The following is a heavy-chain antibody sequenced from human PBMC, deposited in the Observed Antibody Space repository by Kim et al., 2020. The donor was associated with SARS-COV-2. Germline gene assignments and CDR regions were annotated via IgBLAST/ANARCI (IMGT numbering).Heavy chain of an antibody. J-gene: IGHJ4*02. CDR3: AKDFYESGSCRDD. V-gene: IGHV3-30*18. Sequence: GGSLRLSCAASGFTFSSYGMHWVRQAPGKGLEWVAAISYDGRNKYYADTVKGRFTISRDNSKNTLYLQMNSLRAEDTAVYYCAKDFYESGSCRDDWGQGSLDTVSS. CDR2: ISYDGRNK. CDR1: GFTFSSYG. D-gene: IGHD3-10*01.